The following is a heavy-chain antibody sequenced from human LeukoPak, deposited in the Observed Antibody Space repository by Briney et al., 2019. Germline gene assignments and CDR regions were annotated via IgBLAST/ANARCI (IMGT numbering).Heavy chain of an antibody. Sequence: SETLSLTCTVSGGSISSYYWSWIRQPPGKGLEWVGYIYYSGSTNYIPALKSRVTISVDTSKNQCSLKLSSVTAADTAVYYCARMGAIAGASANPDHWGQGTLVTVSS. J-gene: IGHJ4*02. CDR2: IYYSGST. CDR3: ARMGAIAGASANPDH. CDR1: GGSISSYY. D-gene: IGHD4/OR15-4a*01. V-gene: IGHV4-59*12.